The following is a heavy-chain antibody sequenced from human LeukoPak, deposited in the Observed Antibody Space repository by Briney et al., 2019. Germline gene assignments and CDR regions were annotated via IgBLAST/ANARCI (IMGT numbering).Heavy chain of an antibody. CDR1: GFTFSSSS. Sequence: GGSLRLSCAASGFTFSSSSMSWVRQAPGKGLEWVSSVSAGYITYYADPVKGRFTISRGNSKNTLYLQMKSLRAEDTAIYYCAKGAGSSAFDIWGQGTMVTVSS. CDR3: AKGAGSSAFDI. D-gene: IGHD6-13*01. J-gene: IGHJ3*02. V-gene: IGHV3-23*01. CDR2: VSAGYIT.